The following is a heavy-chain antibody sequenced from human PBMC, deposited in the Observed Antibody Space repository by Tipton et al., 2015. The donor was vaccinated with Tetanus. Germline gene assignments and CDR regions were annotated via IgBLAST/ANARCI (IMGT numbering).Heavy chain of an antibody. CDR1: GFIFSSYA. CDR2: VSSTSAYI. V-gene: IGHV3-21*06. J-gene: IGHJ5*01. Sequence: SLRLSCEVSGFIFSSYAMNWVRQAPGKGLEWVASVSSTSAYIYYADSLKGRFTISRDNAKNSLYLQLNSLTGEDTAVYYCARRGEARANWFDSWGQGTLVTVSS. CDR3: ARRGEARANWFDS.